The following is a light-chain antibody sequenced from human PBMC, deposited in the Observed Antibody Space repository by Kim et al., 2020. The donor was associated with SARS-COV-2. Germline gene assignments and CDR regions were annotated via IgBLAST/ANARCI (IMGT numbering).Light chain of an antibody. J-gene: IGLJ2*01. Sequence: GHKVTIPCSGSSSNIGNNSVSWYQQLPGTAPKLLIYDNNKRPSGIPDRFSGSKSGTSATLGITGLQTGDEADYYCGTWDSSLSAVVFGGGTQLTVL. CDR3: GTWDSSLSAVV. V-gene: IGLV1-51*01. CDR2: DNN. CDR1: SSNIGNNS.